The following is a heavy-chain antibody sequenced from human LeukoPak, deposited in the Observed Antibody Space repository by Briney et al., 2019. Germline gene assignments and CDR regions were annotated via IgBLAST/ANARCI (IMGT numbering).Heavy chain of an antibody. V-gene: IGHV3-53*01. D-gene: IGHD2-8*01. J-gene: IGHJ5*02. CDR1: GFTVSNNY. CDR3: ARVLYAYWFDP. Sequence: GGSLRLSCAASGFTVSNNYMSWVRQAPGKGLEWVSVIYSGGSTYYADSVKGRFTISRDNSKNTLYLQMNSLRADDTAVYYCARVLYAYWFDPWGQGTLVTVSS. CDR2: IYSGGST.